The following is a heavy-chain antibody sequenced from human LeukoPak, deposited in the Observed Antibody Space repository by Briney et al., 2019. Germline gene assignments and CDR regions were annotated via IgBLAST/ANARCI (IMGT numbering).Heavy chain of an antibody. CDR3: ARLYCSGSTCYMGVDY. Sequence: GESPKISCKGSGYSFTSYWIAWVRQMPGKGLEWMGITYPGGSDTRYSPSFQGQVTISVDKSINTAYLQWSSLKASDTAMYYCARLYCSGSTCYMGVDYWGQGTLVTVSS. V-gene: IGHV5-51*01. J-gene: IGHJ4*02. CDR1: GYSFTSYW. D-gene: IGHD2-15*01. CDR2: TYPGGSDT.